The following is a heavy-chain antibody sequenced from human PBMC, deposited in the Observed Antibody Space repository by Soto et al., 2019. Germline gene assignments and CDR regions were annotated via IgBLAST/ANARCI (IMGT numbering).Heavy chain of an antibody. V-gene: IGHV4-30-4*01. CDR2: IYYSGST. CDR1: GGSISSGDYY. D-gene: IGHD6-19*01. Sequence: PSETLSLTCTVSGGSISSGDYYWSWIRQPPGKGLEWIGYIYYSGSTYYNPSLKSRVTISVDTSKNQFSLKLSSVTAADTAVYYCARDGLDYYYYYGMDVWGQGTTVTVS. J-gene: IGHJ6*02. CDR3: ARDGLDYYYYYGMDV.